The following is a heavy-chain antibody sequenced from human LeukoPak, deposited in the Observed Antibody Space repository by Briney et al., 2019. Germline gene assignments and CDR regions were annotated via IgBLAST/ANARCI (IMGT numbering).Heavy chain of an antibody. CDR3: ASDSSSWP. CDR2: ISYDGSNK. V-gene: IGHV3-30-3*01. J-gene: IGHJ5*02. D-gene: IGHD6-13*01. Sequence: GRSLRLSCAASGFTFSSYAMHWVRQAPGKGLEWVAVISYDGSNKYYADSVKGRFTISRDNSKNTLYLQMNSLRAEDTAVYYCASDSSSWPWGQGTLVTVSS. CDR1: GFTFSSYA.